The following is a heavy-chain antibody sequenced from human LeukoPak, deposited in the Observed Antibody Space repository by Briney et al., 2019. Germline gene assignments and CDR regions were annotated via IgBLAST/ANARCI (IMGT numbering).Heavy chain of an antibody. CDR1: GFTFRSFW. CDR2: INQDGSEK. Sequence: PGGSLRLSCAASGFTFRSFWMNWVRQAPGKGLEWVANINQDGSEKYYVDSVKGRFTISRDNAKNSLYLQMNSLRAEDTAVYYCARDLAWDAFDIWGQGTMVTVSS. V-gene: IGHV3-7*01. J-gene: IGHJ3*02. CDR3: ARDLAWDAFDI.